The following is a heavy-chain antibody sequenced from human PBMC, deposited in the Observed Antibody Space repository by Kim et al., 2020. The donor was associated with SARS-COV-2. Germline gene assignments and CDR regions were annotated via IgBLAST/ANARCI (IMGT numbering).Heavy chain of an antibody. CDR1: GYSFTSYW. V-gene: IGHV5-51*01. D-gene: IGHD3-10*01. J-gene: IGHJ2*01. Sequence: GESLKISCKGSGYSFTSYWIGWVRQMPGKGLEWMGIIYPGDSDTRYSPSFQGQVTISADKSISTAYLQWSSLKASDTAMYYCARRVERIWFGELYSYFDLWGRGTLVTVSS. CDR2: IYPGDSDT. CDR3: ARRVERIWFGELYSYFDL.